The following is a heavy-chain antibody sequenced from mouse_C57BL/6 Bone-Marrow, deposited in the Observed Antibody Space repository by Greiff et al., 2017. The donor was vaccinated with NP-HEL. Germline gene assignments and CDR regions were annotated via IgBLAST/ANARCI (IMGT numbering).Heavy chain of an antibody. Sequence: LQQSGASVKISCKASGYAFSSYWMNWVKQRPGKGLEWIGQIYPGDGDTNYNGKFKGKATLTADKSSSTAYMQLSSLTSEDSAVSFCARGVYSNYFDYWGQGTTLTVSS. CDR3: ARGVYSNYFDY. CDR2: IYPGDGDT. D-gene: IGHD2-5*01. V-gene: IGHV1-80*01. CDR1: GYAFSSYW. J-gene: IGHJ2*01.